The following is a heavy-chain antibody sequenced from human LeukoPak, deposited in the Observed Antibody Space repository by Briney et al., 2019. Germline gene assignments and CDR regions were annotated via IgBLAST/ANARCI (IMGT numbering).Heavy chain of an antibody. CDR3: ASDYYMSSGYYWGGY. Sequence: PGGALRLSCAESAFTFKNYAVSWVRQAQGQGLEWVSTISKRGGITYYADSAKGRFTTSRDNSKNTLFLQMNSLRAEDTAVYYCASDYYMSSGYYWGGYGGQGTLVTVSS. V-gene: IGHV3-23*01. CDR2: ISKRGGIT. J-gene: IGHJ4*02. D-gene: IGHD3-22*01. CDR1: AFTFKNYA.